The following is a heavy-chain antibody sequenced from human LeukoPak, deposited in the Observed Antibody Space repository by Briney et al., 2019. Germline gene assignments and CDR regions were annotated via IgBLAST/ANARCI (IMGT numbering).Heavy chain of an antibody. D-gene: IGHD3-22*01. Sequence: KPSETLSLTCTVSGGSISSGASDWGWIRQHPKRGLEWVGYINHSGSTYYNPSLGGRVTMSVDTSKNQFSLKLSSVTAADSAVYYCARAARQGFTMIVVPFFYFDLWGRGTLVTVSS. CDR1: GGSISSGASD. CDR3: ARAARQGFTMIVVPFFYFDL. V-gene: IGHV4-31*03. CDR2: INHSGST. J-gene: IGHJ2*01.